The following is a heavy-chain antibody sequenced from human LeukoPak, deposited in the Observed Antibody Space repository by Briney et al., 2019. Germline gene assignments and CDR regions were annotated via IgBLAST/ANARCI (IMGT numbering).Heavy chain of an antibody. CDR1: RGSISSGGHY. D-gene: IGHD4-17*01. Sequence: SQTLSLTCTVSRGSISSGGHYWSWIRQHPAKGLEWIGYIYYSGSAYYNPSLESRVTISIDTSKNQFSLVLTSVTAADTAVYYCTREPDTVTAGVWGQGTLVTVSS. CDR2: IYYSGSA. V-gene: IGHV4-31*03. J-gene: IGHJ4*02. CDR3: TREPDTVTAGV.